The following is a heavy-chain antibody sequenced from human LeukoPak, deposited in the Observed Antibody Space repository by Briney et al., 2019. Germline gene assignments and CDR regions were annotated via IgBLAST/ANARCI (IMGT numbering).Heavy chain of an antibody. CDR3: ARGILAYCGGDCYSDAFDI. J-gene: IGHJ3*02. V-gene: IGHV4-4*07. Sequence: SETLSLTCTVSGGSISSYYWSWIRQLAGKGLEWIGRIYTSGSTNYNPSLKSRVTMSVDTSKNQFSLKLSSVTAADTAVYYCARGILAYCGGDCYSDAFDIWGQGTMVTVSS. D-gene: IGHD2-21*02. CDR2: IYTSGST. CDR1: GGSISSYY.